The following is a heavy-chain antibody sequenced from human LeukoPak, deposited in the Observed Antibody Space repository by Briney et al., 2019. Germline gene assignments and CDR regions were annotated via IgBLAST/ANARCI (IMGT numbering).Heavy chain of an antibody. Sequence: GESLKISCKGSGYSFTSYWIGWVRQMPGKGLEWMGIIYPGDSDTRYSPSFQGRVTISADKSISTAYLQWSSLKASDTAMYYCARQKLGTTFYYGSGSYNWFDPWGQGTLVTVSS. CDR3: ARQKLGTTFYYGSGSYNWFDP. CDR2: IYPGDSDT. D-gene: IGHD3-10*01. J-gene: IGHJ5*02. CDR1: GYSFTSYW. V-gene: IGHV5-51*01.